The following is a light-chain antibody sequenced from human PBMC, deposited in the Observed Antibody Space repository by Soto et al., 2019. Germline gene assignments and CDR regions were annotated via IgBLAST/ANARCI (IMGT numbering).Light chain of an antibody. Sequence: QSALTQPASVSGSPGQSITISCTGTSSDVGTYKYVSWYQQLPGKAPKLLIYGNKIRPSGVPDRFSGSKSGTSASLAITGLQAEDEADYYCQSYDSSLSAWVFGGGTKLTVL. CDR1: SSDVGTYKY. CDR2: GNK. J-gene: IGLJ3*02. V-gene: IGLV2-14*03. CDR3: QSYDSSLSAWV.